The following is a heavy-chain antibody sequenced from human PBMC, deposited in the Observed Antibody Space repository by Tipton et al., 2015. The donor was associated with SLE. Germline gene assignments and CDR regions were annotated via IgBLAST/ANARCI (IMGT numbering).Heavy chain of an antibody. CDR2: IHYSGSA. Sequence: TLSLTCTISGGSISSSSHYWSWIRQQSGKGLEWIGYIHYSGSAYYNPSLKSRLSISVDTSKNQFSLNLNSVTAADTAVYYCARRHYTSSSYFDPWGQGTLVTVSS. V-gene: IGHV4-31*03. D-gene: IGHD6-6*01. CDR1: GGSISSSSHY. CDR3: ARRHYTSSSYFDP. J-gene: IGHJ5*02.